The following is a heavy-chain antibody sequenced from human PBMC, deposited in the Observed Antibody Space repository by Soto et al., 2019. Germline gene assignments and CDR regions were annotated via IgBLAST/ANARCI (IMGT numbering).Heavy chain of an antibody. D-gene: IGHD5-18*01. Sequence: KAGGSLRLSCAASGFTFISYSMNWVRQAPGKGLEWVSSISSSSSYIYYADSVKGRFTISRDNAKNSLYLQMNSLRAEDTAVYYCARGGYTNYYYGMDVWGQGTTVTVSS. CDR2: ISSSSSYI. V-gene: IGHV3-21*01. CDR1: GFTFISYS. CDR3: ARGGYTNYYYGMDV. J-gene: IGHJ6*02.